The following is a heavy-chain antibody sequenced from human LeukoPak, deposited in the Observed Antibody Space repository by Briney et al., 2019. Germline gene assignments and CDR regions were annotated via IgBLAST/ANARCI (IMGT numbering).Heavy chain of an antibody. CDR1: GGPFSGYY. CDR2: ISHSGST. D-gene: IGHD4-17*01. V-gene: IGHV4-34*01. J-gene: IGHJ5*02. Sequence: SETLSLTCAVYGGPFSGYYWSWIRQPPGKGLEWIGEISHSGSTNCNPSLKSRVTMSVDTSKNQFSLKLSSVTAADTAVYFCARDYGDYDWFDPWGQGTLVTVSS. CDR3: ARDYGDYDWFDP.